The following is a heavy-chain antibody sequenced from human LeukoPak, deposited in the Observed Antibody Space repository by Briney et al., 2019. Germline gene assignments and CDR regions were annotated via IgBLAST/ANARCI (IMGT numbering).Heavy chain of an antibody. Sequence: SETLSLTCAVYGGSFSGYYWSWIRQPPGKGLEWIGEINHSGSTNYNPSLKSRVTISVDTSKNQFSLKLSSVTAADTAVYYCARRRQTNYYDSSGYYQRWGNYNWFDPWGQGTLVTVSS. CDR3: ARRRQTNYYDSSGYYQRWGNYNWFDP. CDR1: GGSFSGYY. D-gene: IGHD3-22*01. V-gene: IGHV4-34*01. J-gene: IGHJ5*02. CDR2: INHSGST.